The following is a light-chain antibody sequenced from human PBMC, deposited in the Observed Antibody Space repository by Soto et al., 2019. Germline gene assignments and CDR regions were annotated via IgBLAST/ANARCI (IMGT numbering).Light chain of an antibody. J-gene: IGLJ1*01. Sequence: NFMLTQPHSVSESPGKTVTISCTRSGGSIASGYVQWYRQRPGSAPTTVIYEDNQRPSGVPDRFSDSIDSSSNSASLTISGLQTEDEADYYCQSYHSSYPYVFGTGTKLTVL. V-gene: IGLV6-57*03. CDR2: EDN. CDR3: QSYHSSYPYV. CDR1: GGSIASGY.